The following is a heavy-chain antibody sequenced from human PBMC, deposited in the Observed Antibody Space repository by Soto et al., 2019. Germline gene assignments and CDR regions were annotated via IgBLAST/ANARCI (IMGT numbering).Heavy chain of an antibody. CDR2: IYYSGST. CDR1: GGSISSGGYY. CDR3: ARVRRITTKRYYYYYYGMDV. D-gene: IGHD3-16*01. V-gene: IGHV4-31*03. Sequence: SETLSLTCTVSGGSISSGGYYWSWIRQHPGKGREWIGYIYYSGSTYYNPSLKSRVTISVDTSKNQFSLKLSSVTAADTAVYYCARVRRITTKRYYYYYYGMDVWGQGTTVTVSS. J-gene: IGHJ6*02.